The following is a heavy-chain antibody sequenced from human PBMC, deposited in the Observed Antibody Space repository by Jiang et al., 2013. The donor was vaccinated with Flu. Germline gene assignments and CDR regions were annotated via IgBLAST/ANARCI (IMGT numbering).Heavy chain of an antibody. CDR2: TYYRSKWYN. J-gene: IGHJ4*02. V-gene: IGHV6-1*01. CDR3: ARAIYTYGPASFDF. CDR1: GDSVSSNNVA. Sequence: CAISGDSVSSNNVAWNWIRQSPARGLEWLGRTYYRSKWYNDYAVSVTSRITVNPDTSKNQFSLQLNSVTPEDTAVYYCARAIYTYGPASFDFWGQGTLVTVSS. D-gene: IGHD5-18*01.